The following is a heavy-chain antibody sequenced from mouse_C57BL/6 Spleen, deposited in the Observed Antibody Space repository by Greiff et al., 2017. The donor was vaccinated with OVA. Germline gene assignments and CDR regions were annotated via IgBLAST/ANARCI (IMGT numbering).Heavy chain of an antibody. J-gene: IGHJ2*01. CDR1: GFNITDYY. CDR2: IDPEDGDT. V-gene: IGHV14-1*01. CDR3: TTSSLILYFDY. Sequence: EVQLQQSGAELVRPGASVKLSCTASGFNITDYYMHWVKQRPEQGLEWIGRIDPEDGDTEYAPKFQGKATMTADTSSNTAYLQLSSLTSEDTAVYYCTTSSLILYFDYWGQGTTLTVSS. D-gene: IGHD6-1*01.